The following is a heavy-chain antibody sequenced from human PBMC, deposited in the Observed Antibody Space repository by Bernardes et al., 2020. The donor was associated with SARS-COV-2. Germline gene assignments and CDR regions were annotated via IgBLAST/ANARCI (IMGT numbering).Heavy chain of an antibody. Sequence: SETLSLTCTVSGGSISSYYWSWIWQPPGKGLEWIGNIHYSGSTNYNPYLKSQVTISVDTSKNQFSLKLSSVTAADTAVYYCARQGPYYYDIFDYWGHGTLVTVSS. V-gene: IGHV4-59*01. CDR2: IHYSGST. CDR1: GGSISSYY. D-gene: IGHD3-22*01. J-gene: IGHJ4*01. CDR3: ARQGPYYYDIFDY.